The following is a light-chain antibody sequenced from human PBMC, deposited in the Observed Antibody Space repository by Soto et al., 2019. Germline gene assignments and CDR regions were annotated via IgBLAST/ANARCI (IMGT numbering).Light chain of an antibody. Sequence: DIQMTQSPSTLSASVGDRVTITCRASQTISSWLAWYQQKPGKAPKLLIYKASTLKSGVPSRFSGSGSGTDFTLTISSLQPEDFATYYCQQTYNTPLTFGGGTKV. CDR1: QTISSW. V-gene: IGKV1-5*03. J-gene: IGKJ4*01. CDR3: QQTYNTPLT. CDR2: KAS.